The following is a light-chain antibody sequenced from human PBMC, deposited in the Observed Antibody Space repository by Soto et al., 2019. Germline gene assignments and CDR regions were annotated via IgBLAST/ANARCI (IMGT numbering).Light chain of an antibody. V-gene: IGKV1-27*01. CDR2: ATS. J-gene: IGKJ4*01. Sequence: DVQMTQSPSSLSAFVGDRVTITCRASQGIAPYLAWFQQKPGKVPKLLIYATSTVQSWVPSRFSGSGSGTDFTLNINSLQHEDVGTYYCQKYHCAPLTFGGGTKVEIK. CDR1: QGIAPY. CDR3: QKYHCAPLT.